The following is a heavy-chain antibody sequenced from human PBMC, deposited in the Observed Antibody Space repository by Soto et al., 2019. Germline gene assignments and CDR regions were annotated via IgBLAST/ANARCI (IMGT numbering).Heavy chain of an antibody. CDR1: GGSFSGYY. CDR2: INHSGST. D-gene: IGHD6-19*01. V-gene: IGHV4-34*01. Sequence: SETLSLTCAVYGGSFSGYYWSWIRQPPGKGLEWIGEINHSGSTNYNPSLKSRVTISVDTSKNQFSLKLSSVTAADTAVYFCARFRPRGYSSGWYYFYYWGQGTLVTVSS. J-gene: IGHJ4*02. CDR3: ARFRPRGYSSGWYYFYY.